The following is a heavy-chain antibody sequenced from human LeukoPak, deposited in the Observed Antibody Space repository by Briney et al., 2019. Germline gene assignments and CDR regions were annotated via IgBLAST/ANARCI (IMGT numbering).Heavy chain of an antibody. J-gene: IGHJ6*02. Sequence: PGGSLRLSCAASGFTFNDYSMNWVRQAPGKGLEWVSSISNSGSFEFYADSVKGRFTVSRDNAKHSLCLQMNGLRAEDTAVYYCARGHYGDTYGMDVWGQGTAVTVSS. CDR2: ISNSGSFE. D-gene: IGHD4-17*01. CDR3: ARGHYGDTYGMDV. CDR1: GFTFNDYS. V-gene: IGHV3-21*01.